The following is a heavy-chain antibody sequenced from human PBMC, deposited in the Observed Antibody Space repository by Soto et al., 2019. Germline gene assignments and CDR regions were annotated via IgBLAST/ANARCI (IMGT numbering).Heavy chain of an antibody. CDR3: ARDRDLLSGYDPDAFDI. CDR2: IIPILGIA. J-gene: IGHJ3*02. Sequence: GASVKVSCKASGGTFSSYTNSWVRQAPGQGLEWMGRIIPILGIANYAQKFQGRVTITADKSTSTAYMELSSLRSEDTAVYYCARDRDLLSGYDPDAFDIWGQGTMVTVSS. CDR1: GGTFSSYT. V-gene: IGHV1-69*04. D-gene: IGHD5-12*01.